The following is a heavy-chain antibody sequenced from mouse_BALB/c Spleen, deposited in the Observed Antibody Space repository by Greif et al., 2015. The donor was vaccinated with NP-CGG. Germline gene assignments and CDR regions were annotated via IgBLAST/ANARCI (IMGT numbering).Heavy chain of an antibody. CDR2: ISSGSSTI. CDR1: GFTFSSFG. CDR3: ARVRGGRGIDY. V-gene: IGHV5-17*02. Sequence: EVQVVESGGGLVQPGGSRKLSCAASGFTFSSFGMHWVRQAPEKGLEWVAYISSGSSTIYYADTVKGRFTISRDNPKNTLFLQMTSLRSEDTAMYYCARVRGGRGIDYWGQGTTLTVSS. J-gene: IGHJ2*01.